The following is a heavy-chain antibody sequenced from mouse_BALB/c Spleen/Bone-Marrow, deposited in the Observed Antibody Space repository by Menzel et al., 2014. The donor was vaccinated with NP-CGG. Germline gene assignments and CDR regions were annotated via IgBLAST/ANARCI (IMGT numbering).Heavy chain of an antibody. Sequence: QVQLQQSGAELAKPGASVKMSCKASGYTFTSYWMHWVKPRPGQGLEWIGYINPSTGYTEYNQKFKDKATLTADKSSSTAYMQLSSLTSEDSAVYYCATGYYFDYWGQGTTLTDSS. V-gene: IGHV1-7*01. CDR2: INPSTGYT. J-gene: IGHJ2*01. CDR3: ATGYYFDY. CDR1: GYTFTSYW. D-gene: IGHD4-1*01.